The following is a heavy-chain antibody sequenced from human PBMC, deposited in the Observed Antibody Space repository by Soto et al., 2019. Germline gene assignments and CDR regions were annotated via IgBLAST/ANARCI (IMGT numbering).Heavy chain of an antibody. V-gene: IGHV5-10-1*01. CDR3: ARRRSGTYSYPFDY. D-gene: IGHD3-10*01. CDR1: EYSFTSYG. CDR2: IDPSDSYT. Sequence: SLKLSWQSSEYSFTSYGINLVLQMPGKGLEWMGRIDPSDSYTDYTPSFQGHVSISADNSISTAYLQWSSLEASDTAMYYCARRRSGTYSYPFDYWGQGTLVTVSS. J-gene: IGHJ4*02.